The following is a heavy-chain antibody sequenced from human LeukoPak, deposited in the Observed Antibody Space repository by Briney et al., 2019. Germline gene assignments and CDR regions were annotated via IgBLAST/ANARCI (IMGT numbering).Heavy chain of an antibody. CDR3: ARQTPGSYYFDY. CDR1: GGSISSGSYY. D-gene: IGHD1-26*01. V-gene: IGHV4-61*02. J-gene: IGHJ4*02. CDR2: IYTSRSI. Sequence: SETLSLTCSVSGGSISSGSYYWTWIRQPAGKGLEWIGRIYTSRSINYNPSLKSRVTISLDTSKKQFSLKLSSVTAADTAVYYCARQTPGSYYFDYWGQGSLVTVSS.